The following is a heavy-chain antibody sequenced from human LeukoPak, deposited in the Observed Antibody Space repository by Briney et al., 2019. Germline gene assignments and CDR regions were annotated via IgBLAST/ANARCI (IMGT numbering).Heavy chain of an antibody. CDR2: TNHSGST. D-gene: IGHD1-26*01. CDR1: GGSISSYY. CDR3: ARGELTFDY. V-gene: IGHV4-34*01. Sequence: SETLSLTCTVSGGSISSYYWSWIRQPPGKGLEWIGETNHSGSTNYNPSLKSRVTISVDTSKNQFSLKLSSVTAADTAVYYCARGELTFDYWGQGTLVTVSS. J-gene: IGHJ4*02.